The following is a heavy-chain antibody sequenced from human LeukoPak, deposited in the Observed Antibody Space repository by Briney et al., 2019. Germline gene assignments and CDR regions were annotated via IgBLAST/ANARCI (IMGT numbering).Heavy chain of an antibody. CDR2: IYYSGST. CDR3: AREGTAGY. D-gene: IGHD6-13*01. Sequence: SETLSLTCTVSGGSISSYFWSWIRQPPGKGLEWIGYIYYSGSTNYNPSLKSRVTISVDTSKNQFSLKLSSVTAADTAVYYCAREGTAGYWGQGTLVTVSS. CDR1: GGSISSYF. J-gene: IGHJ4*02. V-gene: IGHV4-59*12.